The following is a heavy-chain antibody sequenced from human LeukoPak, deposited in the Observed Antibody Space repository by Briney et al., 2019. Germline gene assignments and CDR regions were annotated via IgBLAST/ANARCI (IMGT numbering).Heavy chain of an antibody. V-gene: IGHV3-7*01. CDR3: ARAGSSSPRSGGYYYYYMDV. CDR2: IKQDGSEK. Sequence: GGSLRLSCAASGFTFSSYWMSWVRQAPGKGLEWVANIKQDGSEKYYVDSVKGRFTISRDNAKNSLYLQMNSLRAEDTAVHYCARAGSSSPRSGGYYYYYMDVWGKGTTVTVSS. J-gene: IGHJ6*03. CDR1: GFTFSSYW. D-gene: IGHD6-6*01.